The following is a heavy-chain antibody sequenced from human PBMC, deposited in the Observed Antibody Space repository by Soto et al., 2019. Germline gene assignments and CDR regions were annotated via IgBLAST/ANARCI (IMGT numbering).Heavy chain of an antibody. J-gene: IGHJ5*02. V-gene: IGHV4-31*03. CDR2: IYYSGST. Sequence: PSETLSLTCPVSGFSISSGGYYWSWIRQHPGKGLEWIGYIYYSGSTYYNPSLKSRVTISVDTSKNQFSLKLSSVTAADTAVYYCARVGRNWFDPWGQGTLVTVSS. CDR1: GFSISSGGYY. CDR3: ARVGRNWFDP.